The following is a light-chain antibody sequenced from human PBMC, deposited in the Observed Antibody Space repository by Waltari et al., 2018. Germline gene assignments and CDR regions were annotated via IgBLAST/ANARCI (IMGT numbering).Light chain of an antibody. CDR1: QGISNH. CDR3: LQYNSSPKT. Sequence: DIQMTQSPSAMSASVGDRVTITCRASQGISNHLAWFQQKPGKVPKRLIYPASSLQSGVPSRFSGSGSGTEVTLTISSLQPEDFATYYCLQYNSSPKTFGQGTKLELK. V-gene: IGKV1-17*03. J-gene: IGKJ2*01. CDR2: PAS.